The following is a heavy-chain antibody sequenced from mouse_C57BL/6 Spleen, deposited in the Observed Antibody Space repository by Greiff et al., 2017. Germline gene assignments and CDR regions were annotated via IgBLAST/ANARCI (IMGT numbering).Heavy chain of an antibody. CDR1: GYTFTSYW. CDR3: ARYYGSSDGDAMDY. J-gene: IGHJ4*01. CDR2: IDPNSGGT. V-gene: IGHV1-72*01. D-gene: IGHD1-1*01. Sequence: VQLQQPGAELVKPGASVKLSCKASGYTFTSYWMHWVKQRPGRGLEWIGRIDPNSGGTKYNEKFKSKATLTVDKPSSTAYMQLSSLTSEDSAVYECARYYGSSDGDAMDYWGQGTSVTVSS.